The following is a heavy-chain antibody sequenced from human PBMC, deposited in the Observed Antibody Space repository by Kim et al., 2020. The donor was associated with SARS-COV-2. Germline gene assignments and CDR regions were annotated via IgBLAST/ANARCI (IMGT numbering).Heavy chain of an antibody. V-gene: IGHV4-34*01. CDR2: INHSGST. J-gene: IGHJ6*02. CDR1: GGSFSGYY. Sequence: SETLSLTCAVYGGSFSGYYWSWIRQPPGKGLEWIGEINHSGSTNYNPSLKSRVTISVDTSKNQFSLKLSSVTAADTAVYYCARGKVATIVLYYYYYGMDVWGQGTTVTVSS. D-gene: IGHD5-12*01. CDR3: ARGKVATIVLYYYYYGMDV.